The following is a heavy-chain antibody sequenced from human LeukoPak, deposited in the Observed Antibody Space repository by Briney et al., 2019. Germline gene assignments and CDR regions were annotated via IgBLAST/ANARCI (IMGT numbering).Heavy chain of an antibody. CDR1: GYTLTELS. J-gene: IGHJ4*02. Sequence: GASVKVSCKVSGYTLTELSMHWVRQAPGKGLEWMGGFDPEDGETIYAQKFQGRVTMTEDTSTDTAYMELSSLRSEDTAVYYCATVPIAVAGTAHFDYWGQGTLVTVSS. D-gene: IGHD6-19*01. V-gene: IGHV1-24*01. CDR3: ATVPIAVAGTAHFDY. CDR2: FDPEDGET.